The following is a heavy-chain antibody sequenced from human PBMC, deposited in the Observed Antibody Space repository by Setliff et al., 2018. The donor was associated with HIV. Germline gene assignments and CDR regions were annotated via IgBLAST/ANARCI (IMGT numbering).Heavy chain of an antibody. CDR3: ARDRAYASFDY. CDR2: INQDGSEK. J-gene: IGHJ4*02. V-gene: IGHV3-7*03. CDR1: GFSFSNYW. D-gene: IGHD3-16*01. Sequence: PGGSLRLSCAASGFSFSNYWMNWVRQVPGKGLEWVANINQDGSEKKYVDSVKGRFTISRDNAKNSLYLQMNSLRAEDTAVYYCARDRAYASFDYWGQGALVTVSS.